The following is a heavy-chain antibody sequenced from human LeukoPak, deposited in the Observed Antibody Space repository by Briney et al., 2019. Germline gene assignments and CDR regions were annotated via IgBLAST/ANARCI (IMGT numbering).Heavy chain of an antibody. CDR1: GFTFSDYY. D-gene: IGHD1-26*01. CDR2: ISSSGSTI. Sequence: GGSLRLSCAASGFTFSDYYMSWIRQAPGKGLEWVSYISSSGSTIYYADSVKGRFTISRDNAKNSLYLQMNSLRAEDTAVYYCARGDFESGSYNDAFDIWGQGTMVTVSS. V-gene: IGHV3-11*04. J-gene: IGHJ3*02. CDR3: ARGDFESGSYNDAFDI.